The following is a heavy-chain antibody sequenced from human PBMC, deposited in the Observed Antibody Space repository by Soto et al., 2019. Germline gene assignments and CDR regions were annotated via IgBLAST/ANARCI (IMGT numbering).Heavy chain of an antibody. V-gene: IGHV1-18*01. J-gene: IGHJ5*01. Sequence: GASVKVSCKASGYTFTSYGISWVRQAPGQGLEWMGWISAYNGNTNYAQKLQGRVTMTTDTSTSTAYMELRSLRSDDTAVYYCARVAHCSSTSCYMVFWFDSWGQGTLVTVSS. CDR3: ARVAHCSSTSCYMVFWFDS. D-gene: IGHD2-2*02. CDR2: ISAYNGNT. CDR1: GYTFTSYG.